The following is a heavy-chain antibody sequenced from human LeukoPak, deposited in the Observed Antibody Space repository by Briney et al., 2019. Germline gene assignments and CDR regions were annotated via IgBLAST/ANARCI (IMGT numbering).Heavy chain of an antibody. D-gene: IGHD3-10*01. CDR2: IYYSGST. Sequence: SETLSLTCTVSGGSISSYYWSWIRQPPGKGLEWIGYIYYSGSTNYSPSLKSRVTISIDTSETQFSLKLSSVTAADTALYFCARLKSYYNRFDDWGQGTQVTVSS. J-gene: IGHJ4*02. V-gene: IGHV4-59*08. CDR1: GGSISSYY. CDR3: ARLKSYYNRFDD.